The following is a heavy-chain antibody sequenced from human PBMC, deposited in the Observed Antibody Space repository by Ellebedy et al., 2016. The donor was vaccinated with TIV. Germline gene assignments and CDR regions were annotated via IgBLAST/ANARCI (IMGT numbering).Heavy chain of an antibody. CDR2: IYSGGTT. CDR1: GFTVSPNY. V-gene: IGHV3-53*01. CDR3: ARGRGYTHQGLNFDS. Sequence: GESLKISCAASGFTVSPNYMSWVRQAPGKGLEWVSVIYSGGTTYYADSVKGRFNISRDDSKNTLYLQINSLRAEDTAVYYCARGRGYTHQGLNFDSWGQGTLVTVSS. D-gene: IGHD2-2*02. J-gene: IGHJ4*02.